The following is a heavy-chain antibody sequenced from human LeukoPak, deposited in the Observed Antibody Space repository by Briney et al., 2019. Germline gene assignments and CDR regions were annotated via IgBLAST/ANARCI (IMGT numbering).Heavy chain of an antibody. CDR1: GGTFSSNA. Sequence: ASVKLSCNASGGTFSSNAISWVRQAPGQGLEWMGGIILIFGTANYAQKFQGRGTITADESTSTAYMELRSLTSEDTAVYYCASGRPRIAVAGTRLFFDYWGQGTLVTVSS. D-gene: IGHD6-19*01. CDR3: ASGRPRIAVAGTRLFFDY. V-gene: IGHV1-69*13. CDR2: IILIFGTA. J-gene: IGHJ4*02.